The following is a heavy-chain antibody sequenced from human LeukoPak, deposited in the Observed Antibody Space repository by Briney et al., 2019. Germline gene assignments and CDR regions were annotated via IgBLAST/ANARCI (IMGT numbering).Heavy chain of an antibody. CDR2: INHSGST. J-gene: IGHJ6*02. CDR1: GGSFSGYY. Sequence: PSETLSLTCAVYGGSFSGYYWSWIRQPPGKGLEWIGEINHSGSTNYNPSLKSRVTISVDTSKNQFSLKLSSVTAADTAVYYCASLMVRGGRYYYYGMDVWGQGTTVTVSS. CDR3: ASLMVRGGRYYYYGMDV. D-gene: IGHD3-10*01. V-gene: IGHV4-34*01.